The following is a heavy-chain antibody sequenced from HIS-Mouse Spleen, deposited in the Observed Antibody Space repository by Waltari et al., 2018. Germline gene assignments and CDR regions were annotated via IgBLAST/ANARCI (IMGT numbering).Heavy chain of an antibody. CDR1: GGSISSSSYY. CDR3: AREIPYSSSWYDWYFDL. CDR2: IYYSGST. V-gene: IGHV4-39*07. Sequence: QLQLQESGPGLVKPSETLSLTCTVSGGSISSSSYYWGWLRQPPGKGLEWIGCIYYSGSTYYTPPLKSRAPISVDTSKNQFSLKLSSVTAADTAVYYCAREIPYSSSWYDWYFDLWGRGTLVTVSS. D-gene: IGHD6-13*01. J-gene: IGHJ2*01.